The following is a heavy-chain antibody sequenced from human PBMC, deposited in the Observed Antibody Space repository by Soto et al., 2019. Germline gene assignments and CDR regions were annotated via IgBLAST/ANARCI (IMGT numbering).Heavy chain of an antibody. CDR3: ARGNDFWSGYYFDY. J-gene: IGHJ4*02. V-gene: IGHV3-48*03. D-gene: IGHD3-3*01. Sequence: LRLSCAASGFTFSSYEMNWVRHAPGKGLEWVSYISSSGSTIYYADSVKGRFTISRDNAKNSLYLQMNSLRAEDTAVYYCARGNDFWSGYYFDYWGQGTLVTVSS. CDR2: ISSSGSTI. CDR1: GFTFSSYE.